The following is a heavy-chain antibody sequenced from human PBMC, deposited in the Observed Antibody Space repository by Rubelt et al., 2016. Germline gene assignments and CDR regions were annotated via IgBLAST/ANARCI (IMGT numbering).Heavy chain of an antibody. Sequence: QVQLQQWGAGLLKPSETLSLTCAVYGGSFSGYYWTWIRQPPGKGLEWIGEINHGGSTNHNPSLKSRVTIAVDTSKNQISLKLRSETAADTAIDYCARSSGYDYVYDYWGQGTLVTVSS. J-gene: IGHJ4*02. CDR1: GGSFSGYY. D-gene: IGHD5-12*01. CDR3: ARSSGYDYVYDY. V-gene: IGHV4-34*01. CDR2: INHGGST.